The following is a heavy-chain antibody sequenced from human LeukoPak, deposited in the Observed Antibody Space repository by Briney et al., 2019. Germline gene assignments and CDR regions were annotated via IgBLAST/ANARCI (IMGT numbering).Heavy chain of an antibody. D-gene: IGHD6-6*01. CDR1: GGSFSGYH. CDR3: ARPRYRIAARVFDY. Sequence: PSETLSLTCAVYGGSFSGYHWSWIRQPPGKGLEWIGEINHSGSTNYNPSLKSRVTISVDTSKNQFSLKLSSVTAADTAVYYCARPRYRIAARVFDYWGQGTLVTVSS. V-gene: IGHV4-34*01. CDR2: INHSGST. J-gene: IGHJ4*02.